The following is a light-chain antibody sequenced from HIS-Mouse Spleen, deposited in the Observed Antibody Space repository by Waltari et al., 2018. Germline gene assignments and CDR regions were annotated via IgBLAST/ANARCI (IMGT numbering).Light chain of an antibody. J-gene: IGKJ1*01. CDR2: AAS. CDR3: QQLNSYPPT. Sequence: DIQLTQSPSFLSASVGDRVTITCRASQGIRSFLAWYQQKPGKAPKLLIYAASTLQSGVPSRFSGSGSGTECTLTISSLQPEDCATYYCQQLNSYPPTFGQGTKVEIK. CDR1: QGIRSF. V-gene: IGKV1-9*01.